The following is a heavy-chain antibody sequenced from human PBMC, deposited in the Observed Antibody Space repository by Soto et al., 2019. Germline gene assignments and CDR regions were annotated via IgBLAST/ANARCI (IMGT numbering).Heavy chain of an antibody. CDR1: GFTFSSYS. Sequence: ESGGGLVKPGGSLRLSCAASGFTFSSYSMNWVRQAPGKGLEWVSSISSSSSYIYYADSVKGRFTISRDNAKNSLYLQMNSLRAEDTAVYYCARGGYDFWSGYYSYWGQGTLVTVSS. CDR3: ARGGYDFWSGYYSY. CDR2: ISSSSSYI. D-gene: IGHD3-3*01. J-gene: IGHJ4*02. V-gene: IGHV3-21*01.